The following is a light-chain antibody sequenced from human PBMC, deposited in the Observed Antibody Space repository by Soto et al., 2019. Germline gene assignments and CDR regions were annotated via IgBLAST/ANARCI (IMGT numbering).Light chain of an antibody. V-gene: IGLV7-43*01. CDR2: STN. CDR3: LLYYGGQLGV. Sequence: QAVVTQEPSLTVSPGGTVTLTCATNTGAVTSGYYPNWFQQKPGQAPRALIYSTNNKYSWTPARFSGSLLGGKAALTLSGVQPEDEADYYCLLYYGGQLGVFGGRTKVTVL. CDR1: TGAVTSGYY. J-gene: IGLJ2*01.